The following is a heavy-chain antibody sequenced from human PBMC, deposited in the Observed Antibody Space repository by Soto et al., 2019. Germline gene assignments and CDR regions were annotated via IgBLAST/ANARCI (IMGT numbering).Heavy chain of an antibody. CDR1: GYTFTGYY. Sequence: ASVKVSCKASGYTFTGYYVHWVRQAPGQGLEWMGWINPNSGGTNYAQKFQGRVTMTRDTSISTAYMELSRLRSDDTAVYYCATDMECSSSCYWPLDIWGQGTMVTVSS. CDR3: ATDMECSSSCYWPLDI. V-gene: IGHV1-2*02. J-gene: IGHJ3*02. D-gene: IGHD6-13*01. CDR2: INPNSGGT.